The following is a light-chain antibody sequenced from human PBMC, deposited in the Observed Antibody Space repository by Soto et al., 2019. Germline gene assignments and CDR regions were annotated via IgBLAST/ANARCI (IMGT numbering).Light chain of an antibody. CDR1: QSVSSY. CDR2: EAS. Sequence: EIVVTQSAVTLSVSPGERATLSCRASQSVSSYLAWYQQKPGQAPRLLIYEASNRATGIPARFSGSGSGADFTLTISSLEPEDFALYYCQQHINWPLTFGGGTKVDI. CDR3: QQHINWPLT. J-gene: IGKJ4*01. V-gene: IGKV3-11*01.